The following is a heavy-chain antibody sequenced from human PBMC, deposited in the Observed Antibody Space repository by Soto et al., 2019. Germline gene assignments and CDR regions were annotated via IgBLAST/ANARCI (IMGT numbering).Heavy chain of an antibody. V-gene: IGHV3-48*02. CDR2: ITNTGETI. CDR1: GFTFSTYN. Sequence: EVQMVESGGGLVQPGGSLRLSCAGSGFTFSTYNMDWVRQAPGKGLEWISYITNTGETIYYADSVRGRFTISRDNAQNALFLQMNSLRDEDTAVYYCARDGDRGYDMDVWGQGTTVTVSS. J-gene: IGHJ6*02. CDR3: ARDGDRGYDMDV.